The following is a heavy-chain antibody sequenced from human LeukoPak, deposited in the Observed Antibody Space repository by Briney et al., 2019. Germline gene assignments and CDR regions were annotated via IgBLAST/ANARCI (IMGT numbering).Heavy chain of an antibody. CDR3: ARVFPPIAAAPT. CDR2: TNEHGTII. CDR1: GFSFSNYW. Sequence: GGSLRLSCAASGFSFSNYWFHWVRQAPGEGLVWVSRTNEHGTIINYADSVKGRFTISRDNSKNTLYLQMNSLRPEDTAVYYCARVFPPIAAAPTWGQGTLVTVSS. V-gene: IGHV3-74*01. D-gene: IGHD6-13*01. J-gene: IGHJ4*02.